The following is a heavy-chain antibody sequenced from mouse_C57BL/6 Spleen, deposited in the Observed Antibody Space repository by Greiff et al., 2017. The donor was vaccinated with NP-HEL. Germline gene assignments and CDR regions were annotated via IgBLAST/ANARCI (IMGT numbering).Heavy chain of an antibody. CDR2: ISYDGSN. CDR3: ARSNWDGPFAY. J-gene: IGHJ3*01. CDR1: GYSITSGYY. D-gene: IGHD4-1*01. V-gene: IGHV3-6*01. Sequence: VQLKQSGPGLVKPSQSLSLTCSVTGYSITSGYYWNWIRQFPGNKLEWMGYISYDGSNNYNPSLKNRISITRDTSKNQFFLKLNSVTTEDTATYYCARSNWDGPFAYWGQGTLVTVSA.